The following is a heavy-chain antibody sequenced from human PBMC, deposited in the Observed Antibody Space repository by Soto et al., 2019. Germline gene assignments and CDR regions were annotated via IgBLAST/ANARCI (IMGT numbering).Heavy chain of an antibody. CDR2: INHSGTT. CDR1: GGSFSGYY. J-gene: IGHJ4*02. V-gene: IGHV4-34*01. Sequence: PSETLSLTCAVYGGSFSGYYWSWIRQPPGKGLEWIGEINHSGTTNYNPSLKSRVTISVDTSKNQFSLKLTSLTAADTAVYYCARGMAVAGQYFDSWGRGTLVTVPQ. D-gene: IGHD6-19*01. CDR3: ARGMAVAGQYFDS.